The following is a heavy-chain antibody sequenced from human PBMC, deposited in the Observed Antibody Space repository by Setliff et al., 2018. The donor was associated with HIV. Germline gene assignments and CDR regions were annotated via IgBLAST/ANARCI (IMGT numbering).Heavy chain of an antibody. CDR1: GFTFSTYG. J-gene: IGHJ2*01. CDR2: IRYDGSNK. V-gene: IGHV3-30*02. Sequence: GGSLRLSCAASGFTFSTYGMHWVRQAPGKGLEWVAFIRYDGSNKYYADSVKGRFTISRDNSKNTLHLQMNSLRAEETALYYCAKDMEYDTSVYYHWYFDLWGRGALVTVSS. D-gene: IGHD3-22*01. CDR3: AKDMEYDTSVYYHWYFDL.